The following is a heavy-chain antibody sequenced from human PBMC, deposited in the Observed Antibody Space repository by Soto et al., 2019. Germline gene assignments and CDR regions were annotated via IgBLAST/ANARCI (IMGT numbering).Heavy chain of an antibody. CDR2: IYYSGST. Sequence: PSETLSLTCTVSGGCISSSSYYWGCIRQPPGKGLEWIGSIYYSGSTYYNPSLKSRVTISVDTSKNQFSLKLSSVTAADTAVYYCACGQIYSSSWYGWFDPWGQGTLVTVSS. CDR1: GGCISSSSYY. CDR3: ACGQIYSSSWYGWFDP. J-gene: IGHJ5*02. D-gene: IGHD6-13*01. V-gene: IGHV4-39*01.